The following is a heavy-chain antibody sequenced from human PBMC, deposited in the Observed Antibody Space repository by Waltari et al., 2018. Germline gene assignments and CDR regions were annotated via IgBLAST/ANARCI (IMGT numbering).Heavy chain of an antibody. Sequence: QVQLQESGPGLVKPSETLSLTCAVSGYSITSGYYWGWIRQPPGKGLEWIGSSYYSWTTYNNPSLKSRVTISVDTSKNQLSLVLSSVTAADTAVYYGARVNYYDSSGYKGAFDYWGQGTLVTVSS. CDR1: GYSITSGYY. CDR3: ARVNYYDSSGYKGAFDY. CDR2: SYYSWTT. J-gene: IGHJ4*02. V-gene: IGHV4-38-2*01. D-gene: IGHD3-22*01.